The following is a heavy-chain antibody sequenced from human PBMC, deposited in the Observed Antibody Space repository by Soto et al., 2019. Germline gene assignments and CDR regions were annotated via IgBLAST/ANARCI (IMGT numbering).Heavy chain of an antibody. Sequence: QVQLVQSGAEVKKPGSSVKVSCKASGYTFISYDINLVRQSTGQVLEWMGWMKPKSGNRGYAQKFQVRVTMTTNTSISTAYMELRSLRSDDTAVYYCARAWGTTRDYWGQGTLVTVSS. V-gene: IGHV1-8*01. CDR2: MKPKSGNR. D-gene: IGHD2-2*01. J-gene: IGHJ4*02. CDR1: GYTFISYD. CDR3: ARAWGTTRDY.